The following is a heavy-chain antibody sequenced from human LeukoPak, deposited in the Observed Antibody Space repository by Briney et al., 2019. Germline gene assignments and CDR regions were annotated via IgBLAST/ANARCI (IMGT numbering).Heavy chain of an antibody. Sequence: SETLSLTCTVSGGSIRSYYWSWIRQPPGKGLEWIGYIYYSGSTNYNLSLKSRVTISVDTSKNQFSLKLSSVTAADTAVYYCAREYYYDSSGYWDYYYYMDVWGKGTTVTVSS. CDR1: GGSIRSYY. V-gene: IGHV4-59*01. D-gene: IGHD3-22*01. J-gene: IGHJ6*03. CDR3: AREYYYDSSGYWDYYYYMDV. CDR2: IYYSGST.